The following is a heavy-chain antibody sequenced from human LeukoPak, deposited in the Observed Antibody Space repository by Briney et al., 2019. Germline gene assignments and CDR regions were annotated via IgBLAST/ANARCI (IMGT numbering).Heavy chain of an antibody. V-gene: IGHV1-18*01. D-gene: IGHD4-17*01. CDR1: GYTFTSYG. CDR3: AGELYGDYEWALDY. Sequence: ASVKVSCKASGYTFTSYGISWVRQAPGQGLEWMGWISAYNGDTNYAQKLQGRVTMTTDTSTSTAYMELRSLRSDDTAVYYCAGELYGDYEWALDYWGQGTLVTVSS. CDR2: ISAYNGDT. J-gene: IGHJ4*02.